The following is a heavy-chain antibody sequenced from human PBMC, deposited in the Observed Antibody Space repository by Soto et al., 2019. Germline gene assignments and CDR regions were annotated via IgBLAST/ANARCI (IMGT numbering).Heavy chain of an antibody. CDR3: VKDGSLEVPDVPLEEYYFDH. Sequence: QVQLVESGGGVVQPGTSLSLSCAASGFTFSGYGMHWVRQAPGKGLEWVAVISYHGRNKYYVDSVKGRFTISRDDSKNTLYLQMDSVRAEDTAVYYCVKDGSLEVPDVPLEEYYFDHWGQGTLVTVSS. V-gene: IGHV3-30*18. CDR1: GFTFSGYG. D-gene: IGHD3-3*01. J-gene: IGHJ4*02. CDR2: ISYHGRNK.